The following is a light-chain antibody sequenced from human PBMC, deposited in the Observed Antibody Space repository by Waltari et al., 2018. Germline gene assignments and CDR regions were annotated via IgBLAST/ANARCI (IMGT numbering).Light chain of an antibody. J-gene: IGKJ1*01. CDR3: QQGSIFPRT. CDR1: QGISTW. CDR2: AAS. V-gene: IGKV1-12*01. Sequence: DIQMTQSPSSVSASVGDRVTITCRASQGISTWLAWYQQKPGKAPQLLIYAASTLQRGVPSRFSGSGSGTDLTLTISNLQPEDFATYYCQQGSIFPRTFGQGTKVEIQ.